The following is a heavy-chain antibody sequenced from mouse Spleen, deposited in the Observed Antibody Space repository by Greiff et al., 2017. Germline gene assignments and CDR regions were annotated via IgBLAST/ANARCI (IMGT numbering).Heavy chain of an antibody. D-gene: IGHD1-1*01. CDR1: GFNIKDYY. Sequence: EVMLVESGAELVRPGALVKLSCKASGFNIKDYYMHWVKQRPEQGLEWIGWIDPENGNTIYDPKFQGKASITADTSSNTAYLQLSSLTSEDTAVYYCARSYGSSYRGYFDVWGAGTTVTVSS. V-gene: IGHV14-1*02. CDR2: IDPENGNT. J-gene: IGHJ1*01. CDR3: ARSYGSSYRGYFDV.